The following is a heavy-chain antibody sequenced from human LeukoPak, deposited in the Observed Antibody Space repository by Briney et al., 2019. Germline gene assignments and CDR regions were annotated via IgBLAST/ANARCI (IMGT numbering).Heavy chain of an antibody. V-gene: IGHV3-23*01. CDR1: GFTFSSYA. Sequence: GGSLRLSCAASGFTFSSYAMTWVRQAPGKGLEWVSTTSGSGSTTYYADSVKGRFTISRDNSKNTLYLQMNSLRDEDTAVYYCARPGNYYDSSDPDYWGQGTLVTVSS. CDR2: TSGSGSTT. J-gene: IGHJ4*02. CDR3: ARPGNYYDSSDPDY. D-gene: IGHD3-22*01.